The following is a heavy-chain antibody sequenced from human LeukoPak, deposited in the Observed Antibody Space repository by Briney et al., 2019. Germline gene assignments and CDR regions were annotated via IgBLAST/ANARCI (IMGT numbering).Heavy chain of an antibody. J-gene: IGHJ5*02. CDR3: ARAPLYGDYRFDP. Sequence: SETLSLTCTVSGGSISSYYWGWIRQPPGKGLEWIGYIYYTGSTNYNPSLNSRVTISVDTSKNQFSLKLSSVTAADTAVYHCARAPLYGDYRFDPWGQGTLVTVSS. D-gene: IGHD4-17*01. CDR2: IYYTGST. CDR1: GGSISSYY. V-gene: IGHV4-59*08.